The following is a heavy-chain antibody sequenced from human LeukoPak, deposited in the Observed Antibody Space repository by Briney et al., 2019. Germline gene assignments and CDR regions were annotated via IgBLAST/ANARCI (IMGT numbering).Heavy chain of an antibody. CDR3: ARQRNGALDY. J-gene: IGHJ4*02. Sequence: SQTLSLTCAISGDSVSSNIPAWNWIRQSPSRGLEWLGRTYYRSRWFNDYAVSVKSRITIDADTPKNQFSVQLNSITPEDTAVYYCARQRNGALDYWGQGTLVTVSS. CDR1: GDSVSSNIPA. V-gene: IGHV6-1*01. D-gene: IGHD1-1*01. CDR2: TYYRSRWFN.